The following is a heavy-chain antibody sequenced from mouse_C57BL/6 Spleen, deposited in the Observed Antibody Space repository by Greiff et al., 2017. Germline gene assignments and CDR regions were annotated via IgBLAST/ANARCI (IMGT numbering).Heavy chain of an antibody. CDR1: GYAFSSYW. CDR3: ARSGNWDYAMDY. D-gene: IGHD4-1*01. V-gene: IGHV1-80*01. J-gene: IGHJ4*01. Sequence: QVQLKQSGAELVKPGASVKISCKASGYAFSSYWMNWVKQRPGKGLEWIGQIYPGDGDTNYNGKFKGKATLTADKSSSTAYMQLSSLTSEDSAVYFWARSGNWDYAMDYWGQGTSVTVSS. CDR2: IYPGDGDT.